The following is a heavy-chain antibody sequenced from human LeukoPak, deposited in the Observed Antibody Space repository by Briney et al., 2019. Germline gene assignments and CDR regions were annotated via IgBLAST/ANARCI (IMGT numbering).Heavy chain of an antibody. D-gene: IGHD2-2*01. CDR3: ARAYIVVVPAAIEPVYNWFDP. CDR2: IIPIFGTA. CDR1: GGTFSSYA. Sequence: SVKLSCKASGGTFSSYAISWVRQAPGQGLEWMGGIIPIFGTANYAQKFQGRVTITTDESTSTAYMELSSLRSEDTAVYYCARAYIVVVPAAIEPVYNWFDPWGQGTLVTVSS. J-gene: IGHJ5*02. V-gene: IGHV1-69*05.